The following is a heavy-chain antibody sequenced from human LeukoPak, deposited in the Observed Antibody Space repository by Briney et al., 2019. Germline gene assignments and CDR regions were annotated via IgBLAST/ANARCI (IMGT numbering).Heavy chain of an antibody. CDR3: ARGPDYDFWSGYYTGTNWFDP. Sequence: ASVKVSCKASGYTFTSYYMHWVRQAPGQGLEWMGIINPSGGSTSYAQKFQGRVTMTRDTSTSTVYMELSSLRSEDTAVYYCARGPDYDFWSGYYTGTNWFDPWGQGTLVTVSS. CDR2: INPSGGST. CDR1: GYTFTSYY. D-gene: IGHD3-3*01. V-gene: IGHV1-46*01. J-gene: IGHJ5*02.